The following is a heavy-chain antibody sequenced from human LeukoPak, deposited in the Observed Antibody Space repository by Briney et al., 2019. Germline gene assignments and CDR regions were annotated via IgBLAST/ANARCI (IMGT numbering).Heavy chain of an antibody. V-gene: IGHV3-30*02. CDR3: ARTFYSASGSYPH. J-gene: IGHJ4*02. Sequence: PGGSLRLSCAASEFSFSSHGTHWVHQAPGKGLEWVAFIRYDGGSKYYADSVKGRFTISMDNSKSTLYVQMNSLRAEDTAVYYCARTFYSASGSYPHWGQGTLVTVSS. CDR2: IRYDGGSK. D-gene: IGHD3-10*01. CDR1: EFSFSSHG.